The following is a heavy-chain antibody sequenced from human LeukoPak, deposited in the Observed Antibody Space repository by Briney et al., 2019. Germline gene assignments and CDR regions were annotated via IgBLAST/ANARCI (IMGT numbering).Heavy chain of an antibody. J-gene: IGHJ3*02. D-gene: IGHD6-13*01. Sequence: SETLSLTCAVSGGSISSSNWWSWVRQPPGKGLEWIGEIYHSGSTNYNPSLKSRVTISVDKSKNQFSLKLSSVTAADTAVYYCVTGYSSSWYFAFDIWGQGTMVTVSS. V-gene: IGHV4-4*02. CDR2: IYHSGST. CDR3: VTGYSSSWYFAFDI. CDR1: GGSISSSNW.